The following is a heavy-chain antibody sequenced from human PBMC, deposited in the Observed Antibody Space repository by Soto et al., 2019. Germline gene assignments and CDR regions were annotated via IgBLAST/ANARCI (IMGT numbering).Heavy chain of an antibody. V-gene: IGHV1-18*01. J-gene: IGHJ4*02. CDR3: ARISQSDFWSGYYYFFDY. CDR1: GYTFTDYG. CDR2: ITAFNGNT. Sequence: QVHLVQFGADVEKPGASVTLSCKASGYTFTDYGISWVRQAPGQGLQWMGWITAFNGNTKYAQQFQGRVTMTTVTSTSTAYMERRSLESDDTAVYYCARISQSDFWSGYYYFFDYWGQGTLVTVSS. D-gene: IGHD3-3*01.